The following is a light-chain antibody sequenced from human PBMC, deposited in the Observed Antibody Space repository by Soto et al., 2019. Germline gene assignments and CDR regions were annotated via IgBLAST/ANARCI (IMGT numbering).Light chain of an antibody. CDR3: SSYAGSNLWV. CDR1: SSDVGNYKY. V-gene: IGLV2-8*01. Sequence: QSALTQSPSASGSPGQSVTISCTGTSSDVGNYKYVSWYQQHPGKAPQLMIYEVSNRPSGVPDRFSGSKSGNTASLTVSGLQVEDEADYYCSSYAGSNLWVFGGGTKLTVL. CDR2: EVS. J-gene: IGLJ3*02.